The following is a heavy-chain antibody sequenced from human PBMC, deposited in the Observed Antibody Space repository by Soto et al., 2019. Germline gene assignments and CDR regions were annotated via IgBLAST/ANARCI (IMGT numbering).Heavy chain of an antibody. CDR1: GFTVSSYG. D-gene: IGHD2-15*01. Sequence: GALRVSCAASGFTVSSYGMHWVRQAPGKGLEWVAVISYDGSHKFYADSVEGRFTISRDNSKNTLYLQMNSLRAEDTAVYYCAKEKIVVVVGGMDVWGQGTTVTVSS. CDR3: AKEKIVVVVGGMDV. CDR2: ISYDGSHK. V-gene: IGHV3-30*18. J-gene: IGHJ6*02.